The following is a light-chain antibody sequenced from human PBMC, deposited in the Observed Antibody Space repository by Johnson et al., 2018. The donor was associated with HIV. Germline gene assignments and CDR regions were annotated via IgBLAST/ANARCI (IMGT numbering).Light chain of an antibody. CDR2: ETN. V-gene: IGLV1-51*02. CDR1: SSNIGNNY. Sequence: QSVLTQPPSVSAAPGQKATISCSGSSSNIGNNYVSWYQQPPGTAPKLLIYETNKRPSGIPDRFSGSKSGPSATLGITGLQTGDEADYYCGTWDSSLSASYVFGTGTKVTVL. J-gene: IGLJ1*01. CDR3: GTWDSSLSASYV.